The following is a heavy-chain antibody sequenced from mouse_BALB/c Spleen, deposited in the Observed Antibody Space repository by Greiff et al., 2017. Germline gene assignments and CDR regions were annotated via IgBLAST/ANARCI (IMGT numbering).Heavy chain of an antibody. D-gene: IGHD2-10*01. CDR2: IWGDGST. J-gene: IGHJ3*01. V-gene: IGHV2-6-7*01. CDR3: ARGAYYGNYGFAY. Sequence: VQLQESGPGLVAPSQSLSITCTVSGFSLTGYGVNWVRQPPGRGLEWLGMIWGDGSTDYNSALKSRLSISKDNSKSQVFLKMNSLQTDDTARYYCARGAYYGNYGFAYWGQGTLVTVSA. CDR1: GFSLTGYG.